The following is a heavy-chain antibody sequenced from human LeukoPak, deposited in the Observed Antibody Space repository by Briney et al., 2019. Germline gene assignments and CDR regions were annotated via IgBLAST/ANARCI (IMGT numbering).Heavy chain of an antibody. D-gene: IGHD2-15*01. CDR2: ISYDGSNK. Sequence: GRSLRLSCAASGFTFSSYAMHWVRQAPGKGLEWVAVISYDGSNKYYADSVKGRFTISRDNSKNTLYLQMNSLRAEDTAVYSCARASRAASFDYWGQGTLVTVSS. CDR1: GFTFSSYA. V-gene: IGHV3-30-3*01. J-gene: IGHJ4*02. CDR3: ARASRAASFDY.